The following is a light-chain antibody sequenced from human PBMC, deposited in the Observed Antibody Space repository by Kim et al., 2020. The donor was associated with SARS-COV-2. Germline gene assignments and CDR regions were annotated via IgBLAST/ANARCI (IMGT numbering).Light chain of an antibody. CDR2: GAS. CDR1: QSVSSY. Sequence: LSPGERATPSCRASQSVSSYLAWYQQKPGQAPRLLIDGASDRATGIPARFSGSGSGTDFTLTISSLEPEDFAIYYCQQRSNWPLTFGGGTKVDIK. J-gene: IGKJ4*01. V-gene: IGKV3-11*01. CDR3: QQRSNWPLT.